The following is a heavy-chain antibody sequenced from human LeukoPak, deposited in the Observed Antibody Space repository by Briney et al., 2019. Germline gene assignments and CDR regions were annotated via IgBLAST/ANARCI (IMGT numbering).Heavy chain of an antibody. D-gene: IGHD6-13*01. J-gene: IGHJ4*02. CDR1: GGSISSGGYY. CDR2: IYYSGST. Sequence: SQTLSLTCTVSGGSISSGGYYWSWIRQHPGKGLEWIGYIYYSGSTYYNPSLKSRVTISVDTSKNQFSLKLSSVTAADTAVYYCARDRDEAAAGYYFDYWGQGTLVTVSS. CDR3: ARDRDEAAAGYYFDY. V-gene: IGHV4-31*03.